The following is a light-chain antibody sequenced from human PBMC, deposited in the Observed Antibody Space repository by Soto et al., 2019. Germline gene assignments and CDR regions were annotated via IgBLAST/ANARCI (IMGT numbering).Light chain of an antibody. V-gene: IGKV1-5*03. CDR1: QNINSW. J-gene: IGKJ4*01. Sequence: DIQMNQSPSTLSASVGDRVTITCRASQNINSWLAWYQQKPGKAPKLLIYKASNLESGVPSRFSGSGSGTDFSLTISILQPDDFATYHCQQYESFFPLTFGGGTKVEIK. CDR2: KAS. CDR3: QQYESFFPLT.